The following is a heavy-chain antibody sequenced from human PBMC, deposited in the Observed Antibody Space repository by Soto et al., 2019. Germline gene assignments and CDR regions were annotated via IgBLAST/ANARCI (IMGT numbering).Heavy chain of an antibody. Sequence: ASVKVSCKASGYTFSDYYLHWVRQAPGRGLEWMGWISPKSGGTHFAPKFEGRVTLTTDTSISTAFMEVSRLSSDDTAVYYCARGPRTQLWFPSVYWGQGTLVTVSS. J-gene: IGHJ4*02. D-gene: IGHD5-18*01. CDR3: ARGPRTQLWFPSVY. CDR2: ISPKSGGT. V-gene: IGHV1-2*02. CDR1: GYTFSDYY.